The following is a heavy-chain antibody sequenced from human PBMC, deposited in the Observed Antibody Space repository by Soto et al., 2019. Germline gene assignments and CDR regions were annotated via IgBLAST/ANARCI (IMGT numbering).Heavy chain of an antibody. CDR1: GFTFSSYD. J-gene: IGHJ6*02. Sequence: GGSLRLSCAASGFTFSSYDMHWVRQAPGKGLEYISAINSNGGITYYANSVKGRLTISRDNSKNTVYLQMGSLRVEDMAVYYCVRDTSFDVWGQGTTVTV. V-gene: IGHV3-64*01. CDR2: INSNGGIT. CDR3: VRDTSFDV. D-gene: IGHD3-3*02.